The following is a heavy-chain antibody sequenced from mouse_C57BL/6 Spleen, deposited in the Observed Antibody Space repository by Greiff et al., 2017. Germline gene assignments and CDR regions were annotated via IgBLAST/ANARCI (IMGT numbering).Heavy chain of an antibody. V-gene: IGHV1-82*01. D-gene: IGHD1-1*01. CDR3: AREGSRNWYFDV. CDR1: GYAFSSSW. J-gene: IGHJ1*03. Sequence: QVQLQQSGPELVKPGASVKISCKASGYAFSSSWMNWVKQRPGKGLEWIGRIYPGDGDTNYNGKFKGKATLTADKSSSTAYMQLSSLTSEDSAVYFCAREGSRNWYFDVWGTGTPATVSS. CDR2: IYPGDGDT.